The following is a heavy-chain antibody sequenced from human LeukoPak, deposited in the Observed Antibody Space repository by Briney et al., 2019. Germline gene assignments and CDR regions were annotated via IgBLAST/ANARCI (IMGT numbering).Heavy chain of an antibody. CDR3: VITAGWTTATDH. Sequence: GGALRLSCAASGLTFSDYYMSWLRQAPGKGLEGLSYISKSGDTIYYADSVRGRFTISRDNARNSLYLQMRSLTVADTATYYCVITAGWTTATDHWGQGALVTVSS. V-gene: IGHV3-11*04. D-gene: IGHD1-14*01. CDR2: ISKSGDTI. CDR1: GLTFSDYY. J-gene: IGHJ5*02.